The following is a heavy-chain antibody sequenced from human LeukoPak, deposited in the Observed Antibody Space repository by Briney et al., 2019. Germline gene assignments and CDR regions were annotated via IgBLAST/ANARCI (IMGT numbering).Heavy chain of an antibody. CDR3: ARSPLATILPFDY. Sequence: ASVKVSCKGSRYTFTSYYMHWVRQAPGQGLEWMGGIIPIFGTANYAQKLQGRVTITADESTSTAYMELSSLRSEDTAVYYCARSPLATILPFDYWGQGTLVTVSS. J-gene: IGHJ4*02. CDR2: IIPIFGTA. D-gene: IGHD5-12*01. V-gene: IGHV1-69*13. CDR1: RYTFTSYY.